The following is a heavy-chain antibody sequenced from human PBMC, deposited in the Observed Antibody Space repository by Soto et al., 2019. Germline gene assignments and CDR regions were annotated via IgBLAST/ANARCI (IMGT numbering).Heavy chain of an antibody. CDR3: AREAVSGRPGFDY. CDR2: VNAYNGNT. D-gene: IGHD6-19*01. V-gene: IGHV1-18*01. Sequence: QVQLVQSGAEVKKPGASVKVSCKASGYTFTSYGISWVRQAPGQGLEWMGWVNAYNGNTNYAQKFQGRVTMTTDTAARTAYVELRSLRSDDAAVYYCAREAVSGRPGFDYWGLGSLVTVSS. CDR1: GYTFTSYG. J-gene: IGHJ4*02.